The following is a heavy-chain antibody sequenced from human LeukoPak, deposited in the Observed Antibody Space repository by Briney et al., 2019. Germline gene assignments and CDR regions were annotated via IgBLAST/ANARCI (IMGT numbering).Heavy chain of an antibody. D-gene: IGHD3-10*02. CDR3: AELGITMIGGV. Sequence: GGPLRLSCAASGFTVSSNYMSWVRQAPGKGLEWVSVIYSGGSTYYADSVKGRFTISRDNAKNSLYLQMNSLRAEDTAVYYCAELGITMIGGVWGKGTTVTISS. J-gene: IGHJ6*04. V-gene: IGHV3-66*01. CDR1: GFTVSSNY. CDR2: IYSGGST.